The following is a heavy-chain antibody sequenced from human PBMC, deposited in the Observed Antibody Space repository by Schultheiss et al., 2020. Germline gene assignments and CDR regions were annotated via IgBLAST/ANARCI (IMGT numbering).Heavy chain of an antibody. CDR1: GGSVSSGRHY. D-gene: IGHD6-13*01. V-gene: IGHV4-31*03. CDR2: IYYSGST. Sequence: SATMSLTCTVSGGSVSSGRHYWSWIRQPPGKGLEWIGYIYYSGSTYYNPSLKSRVTISVDTSKNQFSLKLSSVTAADTAVYYCARDGGAAAGTLWGQGTLVTVAS. CDR3: ARDGGAAAGTL. J-gene: IGHJ4*02.